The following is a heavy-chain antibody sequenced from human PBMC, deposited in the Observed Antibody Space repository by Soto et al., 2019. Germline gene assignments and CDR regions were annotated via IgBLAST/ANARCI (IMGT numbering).Heavy chain of an antibody. Sequence: PSETLSLTCTVSGGSISSYYWSWIRQPPGKGLDWIGYIYYSGSTSYNPSLKSRVIISVDTSKNQFSLKLSSVTAADTAVYYCARLDLYYGMDVWGQGTAVTVSS. J-gene: IGHJ6*02. CDR1: GGSISSYY. CDR3: ARLDLYYGMDV. D-gene: IGHD3-3*01. CDR2: IYYSGST. V-gene: IGHV4-59*01.